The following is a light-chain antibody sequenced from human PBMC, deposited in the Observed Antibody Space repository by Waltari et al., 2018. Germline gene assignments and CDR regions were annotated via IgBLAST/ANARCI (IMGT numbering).Light chain of an antibody. Sequence: QSAPTQPASVSGSPGQSIPSSCTGTSRVVGVYDLSSWYQQYPGNAPKGMIYGVNKRPSGVSNRFSGSKSGNTASLIISGLQADDEADYYCSSYTTSGTLVFGTGTKVTVL. V-gene: IGLV2-14*01. CDR2: GVN. CDR3: SSYTTSGTLV. J-gene: IGLJ1*01. CDR1: SRVVGVYDL.